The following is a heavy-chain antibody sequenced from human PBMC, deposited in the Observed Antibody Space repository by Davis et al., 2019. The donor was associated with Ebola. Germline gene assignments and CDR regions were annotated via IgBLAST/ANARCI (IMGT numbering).Heavy chain of an antibody. Sequence: PGGSLRLSCAASGFTFTRYGMNWVRQAPGKGLEWVSYISSSSSTIYYADSVKGRFTISRDNAKNSLYLQMNTLRDEDTAVYFCARAGVNSYDSSGYYYDYWGQGTLVTVSS. D-gene: IGHD3-22*01. CDR3: ARAGVNSYDSSGYYYDY. CDR2: ISSSSSTI. J-gene: IGHJ4*02. V-gene: IGHV3-48*02. CDR1: GFTFTRYG.